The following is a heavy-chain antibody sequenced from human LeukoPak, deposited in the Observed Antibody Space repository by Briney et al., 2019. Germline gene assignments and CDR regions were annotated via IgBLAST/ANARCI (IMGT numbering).Heavy chain of an antibody. J-gene: IGHJ4*02. V-gene: IGHV3-7*03. CDR1: GFTFSSYW. CDR3: ACDFRYLGHDF. CDR2: IKQDGSEK. D-gene: IGHD2-21*02. Sequence: GGSLRLSCAASGFTFSSYWMSWVRQAPGKGLEWVANIKQDGSEKYYVDSVKGRFTISRDNAKNSLYLQMNSLRPEDTAVYYCACDFRYLGHDFWGQGSLVTVS.